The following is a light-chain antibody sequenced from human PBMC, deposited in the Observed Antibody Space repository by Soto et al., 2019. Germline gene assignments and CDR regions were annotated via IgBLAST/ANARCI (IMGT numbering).Light chain of an antibody. J-gene: IGLJ3*02. V-gene: IGLV1-40*01. CDR1: SSNIGAGYD. CDR2: AFT. Sequence: QSVLTQPPSVSGAPGQRVTISGTWHSSNIGAGYDVHWYQKGLDTAPKLFIFAFTDRPSGVPDRFSVSRSASSAFLVVTGRQAEDEADYYCQSYDIRLSAWVFGGGTKLTVL. CDR3: QSYDIRLSAWV.